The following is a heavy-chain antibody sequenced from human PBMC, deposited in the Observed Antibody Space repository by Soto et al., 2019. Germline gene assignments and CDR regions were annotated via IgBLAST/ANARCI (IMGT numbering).Heavy chain of an antibody. CDR1: GGSISSGGYY. D-gene: IGHD3-22*01. J-gene: IGHJ2*01. CDR2: IYYSGST. V-gene: IGHV4-61*08. CDR3: ARDTYYYDSSGYSHHWYFDL. Sequence: PSETLSLTCTVSGGSISSGGYYWSWIRQHPGKGLEWIGYIYYSGSTNYNPSLKSRVTISVDTSKNQFSLKLSSVTAADTAVYYCARDTYYYDSSGYSHHWYFDLWGRGTLVTVSS.